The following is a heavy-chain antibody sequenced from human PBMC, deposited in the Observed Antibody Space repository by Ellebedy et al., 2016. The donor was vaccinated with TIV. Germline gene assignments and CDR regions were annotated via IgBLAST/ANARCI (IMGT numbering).Heavy chain of an antibody. Sequence: GESLKISXKGSGYSFTSYWIGWVRQMPGKGLEWMGIIYPGDSDTRYSPSFQGQVTISADKSISTAYLQWSSLKASDTAMYYCARLLGTRIVVVPAAIRGGYFDYWGQGTLVTVSS. J-gene: IGHJ4*02. CDR1: GYSFTSYW. CDR2: IYPGDSDT. CDR3: ARLLGTRIVVVPAAIRGGYFDY. D-gene: IGHD2-2*02. V-gene: IGHV5-51*01.